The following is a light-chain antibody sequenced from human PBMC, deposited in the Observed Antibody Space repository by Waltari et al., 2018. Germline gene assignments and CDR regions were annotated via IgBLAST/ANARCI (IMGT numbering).Light chain of an antibody. CDR2: SND. V-gene: IGLV1-44*01. Sequence: QSVLTQQLSMSGTPGQGVTISCSVSSSNIGRDTVTWYQQLPGTAPKPLIYSNDQRPSGVPDRFSGSKSGTSASLAISGLQSDDEADYYCAAWDNSLDAWVFGGGTKLTVL. J-gene: IGLJ3*02. CDR3: AAWDNSLDAWV. CDR1: SSNIGRDT.